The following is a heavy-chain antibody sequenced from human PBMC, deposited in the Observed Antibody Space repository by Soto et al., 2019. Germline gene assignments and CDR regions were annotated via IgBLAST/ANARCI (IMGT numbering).Heavy chain of an antibody. CDR3: TRLAGYSSGVSDY. CDR2: IYHTGST. V-gene: IGHV4-4*02. CDR1: SGSISSTNW. D-gene: IGHD6-19*01. Sequence: SETLSLTCVVSSGSISSTNWWGWVRQPPGKGLEWIGEIYHTGSTTYNPSLKSRVTISVDKSKNLFSLKLTSVTAADTALYFCTRLAGYSSGVSDYWGQGTLVTVSS. J-gene: IGHJ4*02.